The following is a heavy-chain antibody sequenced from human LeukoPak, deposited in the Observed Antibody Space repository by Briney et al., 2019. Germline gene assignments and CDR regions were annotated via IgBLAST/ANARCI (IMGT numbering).Heavy chain of an antibody. Sequence: GGSLRLSCAASGFAFSSYEMNWVRQAPGKGLEWVSSISSSSYIYYADSVKGRFTISRDNAKNSLYLQMNSLRAEDTAVYYCAREDGSYQLLYYYYVDVWGKGTTVTVSS. CDR2: ISSSSYI. CDR3: AREDGSYQLLYYYYVDV. J-gene: IGHJ6*03. CDR1: GFAFSSYE. V-gene: IGHV3-21*01. D-gene: IGHD2-2*01.